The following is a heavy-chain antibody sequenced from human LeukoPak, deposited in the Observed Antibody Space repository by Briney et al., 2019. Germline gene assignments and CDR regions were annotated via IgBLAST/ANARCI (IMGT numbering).Heavy chain of an antibody. D-gene: IGHD3-22*01. V-gene: IGHV1-2*02. Sequence: GASVKVSCKASGYTFTGYYMHWVRQAPGQGLEWMGWINPNSGGTNYAQKFQGRVTMTRDTSISTAYMELSRQRSDDTAVYYCARVPYYDSSGYYYYYMDVWGKGTTVTISS. CDR3: ARVPYYDSSGYYYYYMDV. CDR1: GYTFTGYY. CDR2: INPNSGGT. J-gene: IGHJ6*03.